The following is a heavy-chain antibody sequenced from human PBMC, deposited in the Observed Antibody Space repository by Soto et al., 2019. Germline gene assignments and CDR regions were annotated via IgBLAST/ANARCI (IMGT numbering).Heavy chain of an antibody. CDR1: GYSFTGYG. V-gene: IGHV1-18*01. J-gene: IGHJ6*02. CDR2: ISAYNSAT. Sequence: QAQLVQSGAEVKKPGASVRVSCKASGYSFTGYGCSWVRQAPGQGLEWMGGISAYNSATNYAQKLQGRVTMTADTFKYTAYMVLRRLRSDDTSVYYCARDETGEPLDNLYFYGVDVWGQGPPVTVSS. D-gene: IGHD3-16*01. CDR3: ARDETGEPLDNLYFYGVDV.